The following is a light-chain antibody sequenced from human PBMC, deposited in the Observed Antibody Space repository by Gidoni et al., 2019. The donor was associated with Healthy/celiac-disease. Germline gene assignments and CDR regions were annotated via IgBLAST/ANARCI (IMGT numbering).Light chain of an antibody. CDR1: QSVSSN. Sequence: DIVMTQSPATLSVSPGERATLSCRASQSVSSNLAWYQQKPGQAPRLLIYGASTRATGIPARFSGSGSGTEFTLTISSLQSEDFAVYYCQHRRTFGQGTKVEIK. CDR2: GAS. V-gene: IGKV3-15*01. CDR3: QHRRT. J-gene: IGKJ1*01.